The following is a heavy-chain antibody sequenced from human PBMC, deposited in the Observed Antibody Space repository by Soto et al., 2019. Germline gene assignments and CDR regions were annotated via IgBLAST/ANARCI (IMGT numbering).Heavy chain of an antibody. D-gene: IGHD4-4*01. CDR2: MSGSGSGT. J-gene: IGHJ6*02. CDR3: VRQAKLTTVTANVGYYYGLDV. CDR1: GFRFSTYD. Sequence: DVQLLESGGGLVQPGWSLRLSCAASGFRFSTYDMSWVRQAPGKGLEWVSVMSGSGSGTYYADSVKGRFTISRDNSKNTLYLQMNSLRAEDTAVYYCVRQAKLTTVTANVGYYYGLDVWGQGTTVTVSS. V-gene: IGHV3-23*01.